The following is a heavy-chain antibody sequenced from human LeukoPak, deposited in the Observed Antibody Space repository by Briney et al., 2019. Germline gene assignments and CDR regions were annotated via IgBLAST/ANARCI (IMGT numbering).Heavy chain of an antibody. CDR1: GYTLTSYD. Sequence: ASVKVSCKASGYTLTSYDINWVRQATGQGLQWMGWMNPIRGNPGYAQHFQGRVTMTRNTSISTAYMELSSLRSEDTAVYYCARGGEPYYDFWSGPWDGMDVWGQGTTVTVSS. CDR3: ARGGEPYYDFWSGPWDGMDV. CDR2: MNPIRGNP. J-gene: IGHJ6*02. D-gene: IGHD3-3*01. V-gene: IGHV1-8*01.